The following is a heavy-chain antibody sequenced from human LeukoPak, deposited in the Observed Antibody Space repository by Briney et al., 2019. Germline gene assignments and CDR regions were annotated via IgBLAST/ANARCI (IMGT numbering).Heavy chain of an antibody. Sequence: PGRSLRLSCAASGFTFSNYAMSWVRQAPGKGLEWVSAISGSGGSTYYADSVKGRFTISRDNSKNTLYLQMNSLRAEDTAVYYCAKDEMELLDYWGQGTLVTVSS. V-gene: IGHV3-23*01. J-gene: IGHJ4*02. CDR1: GFTFSNYA. CDR3: AKDEMELLDY. D-gene: IGHD1-26*01. CDR2: ISGSGGST.